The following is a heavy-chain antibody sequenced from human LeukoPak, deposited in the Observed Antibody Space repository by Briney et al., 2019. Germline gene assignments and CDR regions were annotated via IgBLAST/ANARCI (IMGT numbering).Heavy chain of an antibody. Sequence: GGSLRLSCAASGFTFSSYWMSWVRQAPGKGLKWVANILPDGSAKNYVDSVKGRFIISRDNAKNSVSLQMNSLRAEDTAVYYCARDGESLDYWGQGTLVTVSS. CDR2: ILPDGSAK. J-gene: IGHJ4*02. CDR1: GFTFSSYW. CDR3: ARDGESLDY. V-gene: IGHV3-7*01.